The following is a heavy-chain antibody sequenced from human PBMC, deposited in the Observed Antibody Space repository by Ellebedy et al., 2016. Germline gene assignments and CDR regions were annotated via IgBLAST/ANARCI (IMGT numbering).Heavy chain of an antibody. CDR2: ISHDGSNT. D-gene: IGHD2-8*01. J-gene: IGHJ6*02. CDR1: GFTFSSYG. V-gene: IGHV3-30*18. Sequence: GESLKISXAASGFTFSSYGMHWVRQAPGQGLEWVAVISHDGSNTYCVDSVKGRFTISRDNSNNTLYLQMNTLRADDTAVYYCAKTDCTTIGCRLLDFWGQGTTVTVSS. CDR3: AKTDCTTIGCRLLDF.